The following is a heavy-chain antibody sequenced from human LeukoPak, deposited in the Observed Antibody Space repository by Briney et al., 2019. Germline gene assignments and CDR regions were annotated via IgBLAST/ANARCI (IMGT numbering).Heavy chain of an antibody. D-gene: IGHD2-2*01. CDR1: GFTVSSNY. V-gene: IGHV3-23*01. Sequence: GGSLRLSCAASGFTVSSNYMSWVRQAPGKGLEWVSVISGSGGSTHYADSVKGRFTISRDNSKNTLYLQMNSLRAEDTALYYCAKGRCSSTSCPYYFDYWGQGTLVTVSS. CDR3: AKGRCSSTSCPYYFDY. CDR2: ISGSGGST. J-gene: IGHJ4*02.